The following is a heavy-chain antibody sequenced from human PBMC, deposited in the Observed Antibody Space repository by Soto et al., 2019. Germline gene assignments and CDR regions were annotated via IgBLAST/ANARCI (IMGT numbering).Heavy chain of an antibody. CDR3: TFGGRPFYFPS. D-gene: IGHD3-16*01. J-gene: IGHJ4*02. Sequence: GESLKISCKGSGYTFTTYWIGWVRQMPGKGLEWMGIIYPGDSDTTYSPSFQGQVTISADKSINTAYLQWSSLRASDTAMYYCTFGGRPFYFPSGGRGPLATVPS. CDR1: GYTFTTYW. V-gene: IGHV5-51*01. CDR2: IYPGDSDT.